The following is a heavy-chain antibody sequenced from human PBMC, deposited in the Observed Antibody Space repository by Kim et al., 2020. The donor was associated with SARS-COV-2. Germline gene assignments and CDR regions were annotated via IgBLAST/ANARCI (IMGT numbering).Heavy chain of an antibody. D-gene: IGHD2-21*01. CDR3: ARGPLKCIVVVIAPRPYYYYMDV. CDR1: GYTFTSYD. CDR2: MNPNSGNT. V-gene: IGHV1-8*01. Sequence: ASVKVSCKASGYTFTSYDINWVRQATGQGLEWMGWMNPNSGNTGYAQKFQGRVTMTRNTSISTAYMELSRLRSEDTAVYYCARGPLKCIVVVIAPRPYYYYMDVWGKGTTVTVSS. J-gene: IGHJ6*03.